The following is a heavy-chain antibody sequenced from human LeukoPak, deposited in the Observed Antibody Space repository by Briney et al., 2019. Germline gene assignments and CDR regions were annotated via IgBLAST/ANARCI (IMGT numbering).Heavy chain of an antibody. CDR3: ARPRGAAAGTFGFYP. Sequence: GGSLRPSCAASGFTFTSYVMHWVRQAPGKGLQWVALISYDGSNKYYADSVKGRFTISRDNSKNTLYLQMNSLRAEDTAVYYCARPRGAAAGTFGFYPSGEGTLVTVSS. J-gene: IGHJ5*02. D-gene: IGHD6-13*01. CDR2: ISYDGSNK. V-gene: IGHV3-30*03. CDR1: GFTFTSYV.